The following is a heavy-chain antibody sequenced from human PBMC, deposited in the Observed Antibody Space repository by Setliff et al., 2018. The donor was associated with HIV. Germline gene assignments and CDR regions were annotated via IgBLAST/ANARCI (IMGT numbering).Heavy chain of an antibody. CDR1: GYTFTDYF. J-gene: IGHJ4*01. V-gene: IGHV1-2*02. CDR3: ARVRGRGAYYFDY. Sequence: VASVKVSCKTSGYTFTDYFIHWVRQAPGQRPEWMAWINPNSAATNVAQKFQGRVTMTRATTITTAYMELSGLTSDDTAVYFCARVRGRGAYYFDYWGRGTPVTVSS. CDR2: INPNSAAT. D-gene: IGHD3-10*01.